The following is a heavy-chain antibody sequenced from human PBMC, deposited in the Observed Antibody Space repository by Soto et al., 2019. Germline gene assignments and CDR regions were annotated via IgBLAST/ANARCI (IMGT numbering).Heavy chain of an antibody. CDR1: GYTFTSYD. Sequence: ASVKVSCKASGYTFTSYDINWVRQAPGQGLEWMGWMNPNSGNTGYSQKFQGRVTMTRNTSISTAYMELSSLRSEDTAVYYCARFPGYYYYYYYMDVWGKGTTVTVSS. J-gene: IGHJ6*03. D-gene: IGHD1-1*01. CDR2: MNPNSGNT. CDR3: ARFPGYYYYYYYMDV. V-gene: IGHV1-8*01.